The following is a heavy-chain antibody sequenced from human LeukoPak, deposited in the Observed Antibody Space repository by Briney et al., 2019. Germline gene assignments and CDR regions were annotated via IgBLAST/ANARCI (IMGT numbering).Heavy chain of an antibody. Sequence: PGGSLRLSCAASGLTFNNAWMSWVRQAPGKLLEWVGRIKSKNDGGTTDYAAPVRCRFTISREDSTNTVFVQMNSLKTEDTAVYYCAAGRLLAAYTQPFDYWGQGTLVTVSS. CDR2: IKSKNDGGTT. V-gene: IGHV3-15*01. J-gene: IGHJ4*02. D-gene: IGHD3-16*01. CDR3: AAGRLLAAYTQPFDY. CDR1: GLTFNNAW.